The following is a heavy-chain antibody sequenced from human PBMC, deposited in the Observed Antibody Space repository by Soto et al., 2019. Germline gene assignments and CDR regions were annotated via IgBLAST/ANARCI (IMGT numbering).Heavy chain of an antibody. J-gene: IGHJ4*02. CDR2: IYPGDSDT. Sequence: GSLKLSCKGSGYSFTSYLIGWVRQMPGKGLEWMGIIYPGDSDTRYSPSFQGQVTISADKSISTAYLQWSSLKASDTAMYYCASARTWYSSGWYGIFDYWGQGALVTVSS. V-gene: IGHV5-51*01. D-gene: IGHD6-19*01. CDR3: ASARTWYSSGWYGIFDY. CDR1: GYSFTSYL.